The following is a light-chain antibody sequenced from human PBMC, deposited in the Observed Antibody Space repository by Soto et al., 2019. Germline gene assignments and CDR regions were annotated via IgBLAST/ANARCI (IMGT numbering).Light chain of an antibody. CDR3: QQYGTSPFT. CDR1: QSVTSSY. V-gene: IGKV3-20*01. Sequence: EMVLTQSPGTLSLSPGERATLSCRASQSVTSSYLAWYQQKLGQAPRLLIYGASSRATGIPDRFNGSGSGTDFTFTISRLEPEDFAVYYCQQYGTSPFTFGPGTKVDIK. J-gene: IGKJ3*01. CDR2: GAS.